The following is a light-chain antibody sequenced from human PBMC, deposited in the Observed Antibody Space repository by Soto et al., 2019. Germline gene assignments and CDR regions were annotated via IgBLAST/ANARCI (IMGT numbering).Light chain of an antibody. V-gene: IGKV3-20*01. J-gene: IGKJ2*01. CDR3: QQYGISAYT. CDR2: GAS. Sequence: EIVLTQSPGTLSLSPGERATLSCRASQSVDSSYLAWYQQKPGQAPRLLIYGASSRATGIPDRISGSGSGTDFTLTISRLEPEDFAVYYCQQYGISAYTFGQGTKLEIK. CDR1: QSVDSSY.